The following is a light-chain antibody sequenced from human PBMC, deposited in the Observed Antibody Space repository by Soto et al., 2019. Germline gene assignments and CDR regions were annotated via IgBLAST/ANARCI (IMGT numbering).Light chain of an antibody. Sequence: VQMTQSPSSLSASFGDSVTISCRASQTVSKFVNWYQQKPGKVPDLLIYSASTLYSGVTSRFSGSGSGTDFTLTISSLEPEDFAVYYCQQRSNWPRRFGQGTKVDI. V-gene: IGKV1-39*01. CDR3: QQRSNWPRR. J-gene: IGKJ1*01. CDR1: QTVSKF. CDR2: SAS.